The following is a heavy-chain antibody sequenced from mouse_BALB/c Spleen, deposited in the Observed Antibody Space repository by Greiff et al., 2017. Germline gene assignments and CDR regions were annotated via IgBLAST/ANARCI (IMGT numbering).Heavy chain of an antibody. D-gene: IGHD2-4*01. CDR1: GYSFSSYW. Sequence: VQLQESGAELAKPGASVTMSCKASGYSFSSYWMHWVKQRPGQGLEWIGYINPSTGYTEYNQKFKDKATLTADKSSSTAYMQLSSLTSEDSAVYYCSTMITTDFDYWGQGTTLTVSS. V-gene: IGHV1-7*01. CDR2: INPSTGYT. J-gene: IGHJ2*01. CDR3: STMITTDFDY.